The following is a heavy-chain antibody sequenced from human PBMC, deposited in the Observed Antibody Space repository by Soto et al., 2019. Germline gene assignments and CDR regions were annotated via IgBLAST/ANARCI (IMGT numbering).Heavy chain of an antibody. J-gene: IGHJ5*02. D-gene: IGHD5-12*01. CDR1: GYTFTNYA. V-gene: IGHV1-3*01. CDR2: INAGNGKT. CDR3: ARCIWVATTAHYYLSS. Sequence: ASVKVSCKASGYTFTNYAIHWVRQAPGQRLEWMGWINAGNGKTKYSQNFQGRVTITRDTSASIVYMEVNSLRSEDTALYYCARCIWVATTAHYYLSSCGQATLVTVSS.